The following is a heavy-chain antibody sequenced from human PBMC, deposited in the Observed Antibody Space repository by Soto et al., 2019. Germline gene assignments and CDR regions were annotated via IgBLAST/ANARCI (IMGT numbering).Heavy chain of an antibody. D-gene: IGHD6-6*01. CDR3: ARVGQLVPHYYYYMDV. V-gene: IGHV1-18*01. Sequence: ASVKVSCKASGYTFTSNGISWVRQAPGQGLEWMGWISAYNGNTNYAQKLQGRVTMTTDTSTSTAYMELRSLRSDDTAVYYCARVGQLVPHYYYYMDVWGKGTTVTVSS. J-gene: IGHJ6*03. CDR1: GYTFTSNG. CDR2: ISAYNGNT.